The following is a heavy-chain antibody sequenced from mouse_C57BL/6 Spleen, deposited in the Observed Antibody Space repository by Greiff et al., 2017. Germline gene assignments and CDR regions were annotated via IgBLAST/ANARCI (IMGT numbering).Heavy chain of an antibody. CDR1: GYTFTSYG. CDR3: ASPHYDGSTWFAY. J-gene: IGHJ3*01. D-gene: IGHD1-1*01. CDR2: IYPRSGNT. V-gene: IGHV1-81*01. Sequence: QVQLQQSGAELARPGASVKLSCKASGYTFTSYGISWVKQRTGQGLEWIGEIYPRSGNTYYNEKFKGKATLTADKSSSTAYMELRSLTSEDSAVYFCASPHYDGSTWFAYWGQGTLVTVSA.